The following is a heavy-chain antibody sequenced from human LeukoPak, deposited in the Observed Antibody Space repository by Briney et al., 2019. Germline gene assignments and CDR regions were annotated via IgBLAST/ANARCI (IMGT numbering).Heavy chain of an antibody. J-gene: IGHJ4*02. CDR3: ARAGRLDYFDY. CDR1: GGSISSGGYS. V-gene: IGHV4-30-2*01. CDR2: IYHSGST. Sequence: SETLSLTCAVSGGSISSGGYSWSWIRQPPGKGLEWIGYIYHSGSTYYNPSLKSRVTISVDRSKNQFSLKLSSVTAADTAVYYCARAGRLDYFDYWGQGTLVTVSS.